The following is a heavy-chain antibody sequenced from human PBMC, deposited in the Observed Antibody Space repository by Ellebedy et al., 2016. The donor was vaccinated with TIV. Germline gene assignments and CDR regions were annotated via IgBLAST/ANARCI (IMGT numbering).Heavy chain of an antibody. CDR1: GFTFSDYY. Sequence: GGSLRLXCAASGFTFSDYYMSWIRQAPGKGLEWLSYISDSGSAIYYADSVKGRFAVSRDNTKNSLYLQMNSLRAEDTAVYYCARSYYDILTGYFGYWGQGTLVTVSS. D-gene: IGHD3-9*01. V-gene: IGHV3-11*01. J-gene: IGHJ4*02. CDR3: ARSYYDILTGYFGY. CDR2: ISDSGSAI.